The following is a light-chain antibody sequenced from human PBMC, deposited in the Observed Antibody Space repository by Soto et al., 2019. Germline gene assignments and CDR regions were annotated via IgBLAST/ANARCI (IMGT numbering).Light chain of an antibody. V-gene: IGKV3-15*01. CDR3: QQYNNWPPYT. J-gene: IGKJ2*01. CDR1: QSVGSH. Sequence: EIVMTQSPATVSVSPGERATLSCRASQSVGSHLAWYQQKPGQAPRLLIYGASTRATGIPARFSGSGSGTEFTLTIRSLQSEDFAVYYCQQYNNWPPYTFGQGTKVEIK. CDR2: GAS.